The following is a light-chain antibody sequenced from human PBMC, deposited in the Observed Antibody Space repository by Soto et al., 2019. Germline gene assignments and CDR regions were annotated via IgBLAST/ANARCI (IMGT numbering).Light chain of an antibody. CDR1: QSVSSNF. CDR2: GAS. V-gene: IGKV3-20*01. CDR3: QQYSRSPMYT. Sequence: EIVLTQSPGTLSLSPGERATLSCRASQSVSSNFLAWYQQKPGQAPRLLLYGASSRATGIPDRFSGSGSGTDFTLTISRLEPEDFAVYYCQQYSRSPMYTFGQGTKLEIK. J-gene: IGKJ2*01.